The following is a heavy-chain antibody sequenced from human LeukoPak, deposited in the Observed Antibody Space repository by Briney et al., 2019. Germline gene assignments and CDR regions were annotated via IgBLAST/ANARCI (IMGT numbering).Heavy chain of an antibody. Sequence: SETLSLTCAVSGGSISSGGYSWSWIRQPPGKGLEWIGYIYHSGSTYYNPSLKSRVTISVDRSKNQFSLKLSSVTAADTAVYYCARGEDGYFDYWGQGTLVTVSS. CDR3: ARGEDGYFDY. CDR2: IYHSGST. V-gene: IGHV4-30-2*01. CDR1: GGSISSGGYS. J-gene: IGHJ4*02.